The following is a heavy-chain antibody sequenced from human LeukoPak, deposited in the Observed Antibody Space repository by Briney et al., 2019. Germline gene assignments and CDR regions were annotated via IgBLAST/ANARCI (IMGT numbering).Heavy chain of an antibody. CDR3: ARGPSGYVWGSYRSYYFDY. J-gene: IGHJ4*02. V-gene: IGHV4-34*01. D-gene: IGHD3-16*02. CDR1: GGSFSDYY. Sequence: SETLSLTCAVYGGSFSDYYWSWIRQPPGKGLEWIGEINHSGSTNYNPSLKSRVTISVDTYKNQFSLKLSSVTAADTAVYYCARGPSGYVWGSYRSYYFDYWGQGTLVTVSS. CDR2: INHSGST.